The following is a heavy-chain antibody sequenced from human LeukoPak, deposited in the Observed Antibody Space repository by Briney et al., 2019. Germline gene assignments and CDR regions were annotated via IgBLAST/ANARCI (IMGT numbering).Heavy chain of an antibody. CDR2: ISGGGGST. J-gene: IGHJ4*02. D-gene: IGHD1-26*01. V-gene: IGHV3-23*01. Sequence: GGSLRLSCAASGFTFSSYAVSWVRQAPGKGLEWVSTISGGGGSTYYADSVKGRFTISRDNSKNTLYLQVNSLRAEDTAVYYCAKGGKWDVTPFDYWGQGTLVTVSS. CDR3: AKGGKWDVTPFDY. CDR1: GFTFSSYA.